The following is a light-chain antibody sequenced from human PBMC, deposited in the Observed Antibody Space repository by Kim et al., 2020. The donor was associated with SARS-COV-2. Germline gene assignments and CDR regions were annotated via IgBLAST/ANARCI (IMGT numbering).Light chain of an antibody. Sequence: EIVLTQSPGALSLSPGERATLSCRASQTVIISYLAWYQQRPGQAPRLLIYGASSRATGIPERFSGSGSGTDFTLTISRLEPEDFAVYYCQQFGNSPPTFGQGTKLEIK. V-gene: IGKV3-20*01. J-gene: IGKJ2*01. CDR1: QTVIISY. CDR2: GAS. CDR3: QQFGNSPPT.